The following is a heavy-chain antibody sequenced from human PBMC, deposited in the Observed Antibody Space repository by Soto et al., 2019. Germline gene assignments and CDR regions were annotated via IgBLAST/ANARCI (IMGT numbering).Heavy chain of an antibody. CDR1: GGSISSSSYY. Sequence: SETLSLTCTVSGGSISSSSYYWGWIRQPPGKGLEWIGSIYYSGSTYYNPSLKSRVTISVDTSKNQFSLKLSSVTAADTAVYYCARQVHGSGSYYNRYYYYYMDVWGKGTTVTVSS. V-gene: IGHV4-39*01. CDR3: ARQVHGSGSYYNRYYYYYMDV. J-gene: IGHJ6*03. CDR2: IYYSGST. D-gene: IGHD3-10*01.